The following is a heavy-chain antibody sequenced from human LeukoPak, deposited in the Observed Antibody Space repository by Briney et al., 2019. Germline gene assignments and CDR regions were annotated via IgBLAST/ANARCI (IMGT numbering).Heavy chain of an antibody. V-gene: IGHV5-51*01. CDR3: ARGDVVRGVSWFDS. Sequence: GESLQISCQGSGSTFTSYWIGWVRQMPVKGLEWMGSIYPGDSDTKYSPSFQGQVTISVDKSTNTAYLQWKSLKASDTAMYYCARGDVVRGVSWFDSWGQGALVTVSS. D-gene: IGHD2-21*02. CDR1: GSTFTSYW. J-gene: IGHJ5*01. CDR2: IYPGDSDT.